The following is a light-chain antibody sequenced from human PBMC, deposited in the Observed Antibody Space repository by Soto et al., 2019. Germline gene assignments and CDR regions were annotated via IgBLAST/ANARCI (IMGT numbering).Light chain of an antibody. V-gene: IGKV1-5*01. CDR3: KQYNSYWT. CDR1: QSISSW. J-gene: IGKJ1*01. Sequence: DIQMTQSPSTLSASVVDRFTITCRASQSISSWLAWYQQKPGKAPKLLIYDASSLESGVPSRFSGSGSGTEFTLTISGLQPDDFATYYCKQYNSYWTFGQGTKVDIK. CDR2: DAS.